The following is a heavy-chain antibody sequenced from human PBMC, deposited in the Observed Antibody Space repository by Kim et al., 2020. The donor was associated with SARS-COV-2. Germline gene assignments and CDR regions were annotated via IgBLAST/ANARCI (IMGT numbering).Heavy chain of an antibody. D-gene: IGHD1-26*01. Sequence: YSPTFQGQVTISADESISTAYLQWSSRKASDTAMYYCARHARGSYHEGDYWGQGTLVTVSS. J-gene: IGHJ4*02. V-gene: IGHV5-51*01. CDR3: ARHARGSYHEGDY.